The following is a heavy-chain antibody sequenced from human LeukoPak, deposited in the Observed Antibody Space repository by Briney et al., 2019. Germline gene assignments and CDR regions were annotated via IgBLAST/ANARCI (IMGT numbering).Heavy chain of an antibody. J-gene: IGHJ5*02. CDR2: INSDGSST. Sequence: GGSLRLSCAASGFTFGTYAMTWVRQAPGKGLVWVSRINSDGSSTRYADSVKGRFTISRDNAKNTLYLQMNSLRAEDTAVYYCVRGVGGDSRFDPWGQGTLVTVSS. CDR1: GFTFGTYA. CDR3: VRGVGGDSRFDP. V-gene: IGHV3-74*01. D-gene: IGHD1-26*01.